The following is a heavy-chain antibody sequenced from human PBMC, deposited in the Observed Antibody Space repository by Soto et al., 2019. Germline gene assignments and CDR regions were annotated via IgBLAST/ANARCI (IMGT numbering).Heavy chain of an antibody. CDR1: GYTFTSYD. J-gene: IGHJ6*03. Sequence: AASVKVSCKASGYTFTSYDINWVRQATGQGLEWMGWMNPNSGNTGYAQKFQGRVTMTRNTSISTAYMELSSLRSEDTAVYYCARQYYDILTGYYTSYYYYMDVRGKRTTVTVSS. CDR3: ARQYYDILTGYYTSYYYYMDV. V-gene: IGHV1-8*01. CDR2: MNPNSGNT. D-gene: IGHD3-9*01.